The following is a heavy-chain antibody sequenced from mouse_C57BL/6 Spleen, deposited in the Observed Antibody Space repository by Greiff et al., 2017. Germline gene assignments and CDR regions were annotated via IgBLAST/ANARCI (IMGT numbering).Heavy chain of an antibody. D-gene: IGHD2-10*01. CDR3: AAYYGPNWYFDV. CDR2: IDPSDSYT. V-gene: IGHV1-50*01. CDR1: GYTFTSYW. J-gene: IGHJ1*03. Sequence: QVQLQQPGAELVKPGASVKLSCKASGYTFTSYWMQWVKQRPGQGLEWIGEIDPSDSYTNYNQKFKGKATLTVDTSSSTAYMQLSSLTSEDSAVYYCAAYYGPNWYFDVWGTGTTVTVSS.